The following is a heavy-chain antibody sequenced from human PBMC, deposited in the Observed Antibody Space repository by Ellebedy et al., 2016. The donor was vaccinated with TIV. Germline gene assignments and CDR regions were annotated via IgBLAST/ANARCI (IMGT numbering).Heavy chain of an antibody. CDR2: LTTGGVT. D-gene: IGHD1-1*01. Sequence: GESLKISCVASGFTFSTYAMRWFRQAPGKGLEWVSALTTGGVTFYADSVKGRFTISRDSSKNTLYLQMNSLRVEDTAVYYCARKPMNPTDLYGNFDHWGQGTLVTVSS. J-gene: IGHJ4*02. CDR1: GFTFSTYA. CDR3: ARKPMNPTDLYGNFDH. V-gene: IGHV3-23*01.